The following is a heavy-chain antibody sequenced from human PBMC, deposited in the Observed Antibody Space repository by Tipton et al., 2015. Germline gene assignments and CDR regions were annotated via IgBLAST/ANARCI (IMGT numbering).Heavy chain of an antibody. Sequence: QSGAEVKKPGASVKVSCKASGYTFTDYYVHWVRQAPGQGLEWMGWINPNSGGTIYAQKFQGRVTMTRDTSISTAYMELSRLTSDDTAVYYCARGNSIMMFGRAPPPPDHFDYWGQGNLVIVSS. CDR2: INPNSGGT. D-gene: IGHD3/OR15-3a*01. CDR1: GYTFTDYY. V-gene: IGHV1-2*02. J-gene: IGHJ4*02. CDR3: ARGNSIMMFGRAPPPPDHFDY.